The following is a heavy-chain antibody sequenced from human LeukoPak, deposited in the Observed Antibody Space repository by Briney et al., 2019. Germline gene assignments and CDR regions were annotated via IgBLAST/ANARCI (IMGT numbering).Heavy chain of an antibody. CDR3: AKDGLAGRFDSSVPGIYDGPDV. J-gene: IGHJ6*02. CDR1: GFMFSTYG. CDR2: ISYDGQNK. V-gene: IGHV3-30*18. D-gene: IGHD6-19*01. Sequence: PGGSLRLSCAASGFMFSTYGMHWVRQAPGKGLEWVAVISYDGQNKYYGDSVRGRFTIARDNSKNTLHLQMNSLRREDTAMYYCAKDGLAGRFDSSVPGIYDGPDVWGQGTTVTVSS.